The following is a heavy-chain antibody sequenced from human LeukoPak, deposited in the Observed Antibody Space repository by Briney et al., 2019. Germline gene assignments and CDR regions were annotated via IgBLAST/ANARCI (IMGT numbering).Heavy chain of an antibody. CDR2: INHSGST. Sequence: PSETLSLTCAVYGGSFSGYYWSWICQPPGKGLEWIGEINHSGSTNYNPSLKSRATISVDTSKNQFSLKLSSVTAADTAVYYCARGLPKYYYDRSRGSERLDYWGQGTLVTVSS. CDR1: GGSFSGYY. J-gene: IGHJ4*02. CDR3: ARGLPKYYYDRSRGSERLDY. V-gene: IGHV4-34*01. D-gene: IGHD3-22*01.